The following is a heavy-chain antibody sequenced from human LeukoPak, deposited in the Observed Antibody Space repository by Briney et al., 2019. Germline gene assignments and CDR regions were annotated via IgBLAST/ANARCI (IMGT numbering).Heavy chain of an antibody. D-gene: IGHD3-22*01. CDR2: INWNGGST. CDR1: GFTFDDYG. J-gene: IGHJ4*02. CDR3: ARADSTGYFLGHFDY. Sequence: PGRSLRLSCAASGFTFDDYGMSWVRQAAGKGLEWVGGINWNGGSTVYADSVKGRITISRDNAKNSLYMQMNSLRAEDTALYYCARADSTGYFLGHFDYWGQGTLVTVSS. V-gene: IGHV3-20*04.